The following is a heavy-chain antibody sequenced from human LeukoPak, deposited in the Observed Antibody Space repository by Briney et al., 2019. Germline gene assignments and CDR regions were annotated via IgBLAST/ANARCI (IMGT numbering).Heavy chain of an antibody. Sequence: PGGSLRLSCAASGFTFDDYAMHWVRHAPGKGLEWVSGISWSSGSIGYADSVKGRFTISRDNAKNSLYLQMNSLRAEDTALYYCAKMGYYYDSSGLDYWGQGTLVTVSS. CDR1: GFTFDDYA. CDR3: AKMGYYYDSSGLDY. V-gene: IGHV3-9*01. CDR2: ISWSSGSI. D-gene: IGHD3-22*01. J-gene: IGHJ4*02.